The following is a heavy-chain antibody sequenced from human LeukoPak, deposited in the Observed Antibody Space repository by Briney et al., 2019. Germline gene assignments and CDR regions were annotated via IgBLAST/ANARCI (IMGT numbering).Heavy chain of an antibody. CDR1: GFTFSDYY. Sequence: GGSLRLSCAASGFTFSDYYMSWIRQAPGKGLEWVSYISSSGSTIYYADSVKGRFTISRDNAKNSLYLQMNSLRAEDTAVYYCARDTRYCSSTSCPNWFDPWGQGTLVTVSS. CDR3: ARDTRYCSSTSCPNWFDP. V-gene: IGHV3-11*01. J-gene: IGHJ5*02. D-gene: IGHD2-2*01. CDR2: ISSSGSTI.